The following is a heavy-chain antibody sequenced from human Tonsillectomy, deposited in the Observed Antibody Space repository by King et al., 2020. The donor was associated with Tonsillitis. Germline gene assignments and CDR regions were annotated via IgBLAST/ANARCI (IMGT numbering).Heavy chain of an antibody. J-gene: IGHJ4*02. CDR3: AKGIAAAGTWDYFDF. CDR2: IRYDGGTK. D-gene: IGHD6-13*01. Sequence: QLVQSGGGVVQPGGSLRLPWAASGFTFSSFGMHWVRQTPGKGLEWVAFIRYDGGTKFYADSVKGRFTISRDNSNNTLYLQMNSLRAEDTAVYYCAKGIAAAGTWDYFDFWGQGTLVTVSS. V-gene: IGHV3-30*02. CDR1: GFTFSSFG.